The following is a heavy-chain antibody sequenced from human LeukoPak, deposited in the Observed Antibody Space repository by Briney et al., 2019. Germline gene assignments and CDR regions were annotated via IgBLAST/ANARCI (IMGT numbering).Heavy chain of an antibody. V-gene: IGHV1-8*01. Sequence: GASVKVSCKASGYTFTSYDINWVRQAPGQGLEWMGWMKLNSGNTGYAQKFQGRVTMTRNTSISTAYMELSSLRSEGTAVYYCARPQLYDYVWGSYRSSFAFDIWGQGTMVTVSS. D-gene: IGHD3-16*02. CDR2: MKLNSGNT. CDR3: ARPQLYDYVWGSYRSSFAFDI. J-gene: IGHJ3*02. CDR1: GYTFTSYD.